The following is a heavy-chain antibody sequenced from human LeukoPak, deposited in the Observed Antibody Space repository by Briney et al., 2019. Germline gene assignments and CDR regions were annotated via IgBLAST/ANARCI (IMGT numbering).Heavy chain of an antibody. CDR1: GFTFANYA. D-gene: IGHD3-10*01. V-gene: IGHV3-23*01. J-gene: IGHJ5*02. Sequence: PGGSLRLPCAGSGFTFANYAMVWVRQTPGKELQWVSAITSGGKTYYADSVQGRFTMSRDNSKNTLFLQMNSLRAEDTAVYYCARMLRGVINPCDRWGQGTLVTVSS. CDR3: ARMLRGVINPCDR. CDR2: ITSGGKT.